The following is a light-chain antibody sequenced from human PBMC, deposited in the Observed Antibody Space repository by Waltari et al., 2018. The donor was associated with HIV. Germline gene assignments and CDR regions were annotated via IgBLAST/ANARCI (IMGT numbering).Light chain of an antibody. V-gene: IGKV3-15*01. Sequence: EIVMTQSPATLSVSPGERATLSCRASQSVSSNLAWYQQKPGQAPSLLIYGASTRATGIPARFSGSGSGTEFTLTISSLQSEDFAMYYCQQYGNSPRTFGQGTELDFK. CDR3: QQYGNSPRT. J-gene: IGKJ2*01. CDR1: QSVSSN. CDR2: GAS.